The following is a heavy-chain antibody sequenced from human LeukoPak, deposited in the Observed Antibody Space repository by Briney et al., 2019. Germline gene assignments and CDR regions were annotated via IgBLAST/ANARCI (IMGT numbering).Heavy chain of an antibody. CDR2: IYYSGST. J-gene: IGHJ6*02. Sequence: SETLSLTCTVSGGSISSSSYYWGWIRQPPGKGLEWIGSIYYSGSTYYNPSLKSRVTISVDTSKNQFSLKLSSVTAADTAVYYCARVCGHSGRPCNYYYYYGMDVWGQGTTVTVSS. D-gene: IGHD3-10*01. V-gene: IGHV4-39*07. CDR3: ARVCGHSGRPCNYYYYYGMDV. CDR1: GGSISSSSYY.